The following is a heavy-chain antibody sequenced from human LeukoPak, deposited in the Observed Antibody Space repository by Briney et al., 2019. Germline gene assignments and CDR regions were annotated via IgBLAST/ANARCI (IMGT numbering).Heavy chain of an antibody. J-gene: IGHJ3*02. CDR2: ISGSGGST. CDR3: AKFPGYSYGYGAFDI. CDR1: GFTFSSYS. V-gene: IGHV3-23*01. Sequence: GGSLRLSCAASGFTFSSYSMNWVRQAPGKGLEWVSAISGSGGSTYYADSVKGRFTISRDNSKNTLYLQMNSLRAEDTAVYYCAKFPGYSYGYGAFDIWGQGTMVTVSS. D-gene: IGHD5-18*01.